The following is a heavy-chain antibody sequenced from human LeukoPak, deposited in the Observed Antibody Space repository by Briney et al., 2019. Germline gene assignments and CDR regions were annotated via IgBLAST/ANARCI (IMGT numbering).Heavy chain of an antibody. J-gene: IGHJ5*02. CDR2: IKQDESKR. D-gene: IGHD2-2*01. CDR1: GFTFSNYW. CDR3: AREASLYCSGNNCYWAFDL. Sequence: GGSLRLSCAASGFTFSNYWMSWVRQAPGKGLEWVANIKQDESKRYYVGSVKGRFTISRDNPKNSLYLQMNSLRAEDTAVYYCAREASLYCSGNNCYWAFDLWGQGTLVTVSS. V-gene: IGHV3-7*01.